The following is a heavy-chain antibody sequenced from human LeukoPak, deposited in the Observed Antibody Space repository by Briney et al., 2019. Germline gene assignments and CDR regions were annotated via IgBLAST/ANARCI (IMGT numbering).Heavy chain of an antibody. J-gene: IGHJ4*02. CDR2: IYYNGNT. V-gene: IGHV4-31*03. CDR1: GASMRSVPHY. D-gene: IGHD3-9*01. Sequence: SETPSLTCSVSGASMRSVPHYWSWIRQHPGEGLEWIGYIYYNGNTYYNPSLTSRVTISLDTSKSQFSLRLTSVTTADTAVYYCARARFFDPEYYFDYWGQGTLVTVPS. CDR3: ARARFFDPEYYFDY.